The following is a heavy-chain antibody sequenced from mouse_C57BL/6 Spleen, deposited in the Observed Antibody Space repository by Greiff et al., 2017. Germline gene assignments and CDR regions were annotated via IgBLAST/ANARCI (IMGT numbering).Heavy chain of an antibody. V-gene: IGHV1-85*01. J-gene: IGHJ3*01. D-gene: IGHD1-1*01. Sequence: VQLQESGPELVKPGASVKLSCKASGYTFTSYDINWVKQRPGQGLEWIGWIYPRVGSTKYNEKFKGKATLTVDTSSSTAYMELHSLTSEDSAVYFCASDYGSSEGFAYWGQGTLVTVSA. CDR1: GYTFTSYD. CDR3: ASDYGSSEGFAY. CDR2: IYPRVGST.